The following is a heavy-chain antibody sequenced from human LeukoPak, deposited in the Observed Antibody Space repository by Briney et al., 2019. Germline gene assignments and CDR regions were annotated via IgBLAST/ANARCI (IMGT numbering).Heavy chain of an antibody. CDR2: IWYDGSNK. D-gene: IGHD1-26*01. J-gene: IGHJ1*01. V-gene: IGHV3-30*02. Sequence: GGSLRLSCAASGFTFSSYGMHWVRQAPGKGLEWVAVIWYDGSNKYYADSVKGRLTISRDNSESALYLQMNDLRPDDTALYYCAKWGFRTPSGEEIRESFYDWGQGTLVIVSS. CDR1: GFTFSSYG. CDR3: AKWGFRTPSGEEIRESFYD.